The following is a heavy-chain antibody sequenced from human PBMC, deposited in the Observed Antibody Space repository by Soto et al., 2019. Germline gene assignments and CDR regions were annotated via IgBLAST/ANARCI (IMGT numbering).Heavy chain of an antibody. CDR1: ACTHSSYC. J-gene: IGHJ4*02. CDR2: INSDGSST. D-gene: IGHD3-10*01. Sequence: PGGSLRLSCAASACTHSSYCRHWVRQAPRKGLVWVSRINSDGSSTSYADSVKGRFTISRDNAKNTLYLQMNSLRAEDTAVYYCARERVRGVGWGRGTLITVSS. CDR3: ARERVRGVG. V-gene: IGHV3-74*01.